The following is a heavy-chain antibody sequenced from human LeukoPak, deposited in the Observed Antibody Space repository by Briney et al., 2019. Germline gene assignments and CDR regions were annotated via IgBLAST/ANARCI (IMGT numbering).Heavy chain of an antibody. V-gene: IGHV1-2*02. CDR3: ARRPVWFGESLDY. D-gene: IGHD3-10*01. Sequence: ASVKVSCKASGYTFTGYYMQWVRQAPGQGLEWMGWINPNSGGTNYAQKFQGRVTMTRDTSISTAYMELSRLRSDDTAVHYCARRPVWFGESLDYWGQGTLVTVSS. CDR2: INPNSGGT. CDR1: GYTFTGYY. J-gene: IGHJ4*02.